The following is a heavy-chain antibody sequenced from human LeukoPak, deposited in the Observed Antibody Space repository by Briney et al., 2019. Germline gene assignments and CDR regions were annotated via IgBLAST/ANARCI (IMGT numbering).Heavy chain of an antibody. CDR2: ISYDGSNK. Sequence: GGSLRLSCAATGFTFSSYGMHWVRQAPGKGLEWVAVISYDGSNKYYADSVKGRFTISRDNSKNTLYPQMNSLRAEDTAVYYCAKDDSSGYNFDAFDIWGQGTMVTVSS. CDR3: AKDDSSGYNFDAFDI. J-gene: IGHJ3*02. V-gene: IGHV3-30*18. CDR1: GFTFSSYG. D-gene: IGHD3-22*01.